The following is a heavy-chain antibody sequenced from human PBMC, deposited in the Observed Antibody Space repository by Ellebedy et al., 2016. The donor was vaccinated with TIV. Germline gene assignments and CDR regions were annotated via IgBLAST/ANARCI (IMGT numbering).Heavy chain of an antibody. CDR2: INHSGST. V-gene: IGHV4-34*01. J-gene: IGHJ4*02. Sequence: SETLSLTXAVYGGSFSGYYWSWIRQPPGKGLEWIGEINHSGSTNYNPSLKSRVTISVDTSKNQFSLKLSSVTAADTAVYYCARSMVRGLAYFDYWGQGTLVTVSS. D-gene: IGHD3-10*01. CDR1: GGSFSGYY. CDR3: ARSMVRGLAYFDY.